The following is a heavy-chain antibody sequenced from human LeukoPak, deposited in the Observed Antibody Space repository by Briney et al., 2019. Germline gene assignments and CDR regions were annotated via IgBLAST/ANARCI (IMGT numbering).Heavy chain of an antibody. V-gene: IGHV4-39*01. CDR3: ARQTYDSSGSPYFDY. Sequence: SETLSLTCTVSGGSISSSSYYWGWIRQPPGKGLEWFGSIYYSGSTYYNPSLKSRVTISVDTSKNQFSLKLSSVTAADTAVYYCARQTYDSSGSPYFDYWGQGTLVTVSS. D-gene: IGHD3-22*01. J-gene: IGHJ4*02. CDR1: GGSISSSSYY. CDR2: IYYSGST.